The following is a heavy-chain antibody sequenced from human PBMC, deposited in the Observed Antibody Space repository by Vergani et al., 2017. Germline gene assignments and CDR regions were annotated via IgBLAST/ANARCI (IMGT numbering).Heavy chain of an antibody. J-gene: IGHJ5*02. CDR3: GRVADCYGLGSRLLDL. Sequence: QVRLQESGPGLVKPSETLSLTCSVSGGSMSGYYWSWIRQPPRKELEWIGYMYHSGSTNYNPSLETRVTISGDTSKNQFSLKLNSVTAADTAVYYCGRVADCYGLGSRLLDLWGQGILVTVSS. CDR1: GGSMSGYY. D-gene: IGHD3-10*01. CDR2: MYHSGST. V-gene: IGHV4-59*01.